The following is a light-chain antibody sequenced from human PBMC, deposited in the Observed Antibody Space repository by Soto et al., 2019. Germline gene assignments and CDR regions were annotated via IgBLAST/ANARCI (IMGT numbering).Light chain of an antibody. CDR2: GAS. CDR3: QQYNTSPRT. J-gene: IGKJ1*01. V-gene: IGKV3-20*01. Sequence: EVVLTQSPSTLSLSPGERATLSCRASQTININYLAWYQQKPGQAPRLLMSGASNRATGIPDRFSGSGSGTDFTLTINSLEPEDFAMYYCQQYNTSPRTFGQGTKVEVK. CDR1: QTININY.